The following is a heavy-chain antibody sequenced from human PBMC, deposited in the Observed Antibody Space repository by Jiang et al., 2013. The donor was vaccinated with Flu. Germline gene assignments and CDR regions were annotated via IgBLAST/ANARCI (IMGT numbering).Heavy chain of an antibody. J-gene: IGHJ6*02. CDR1: G. V-gene: IGHV2-5*02. Sequence: GVGWIRQPPGRALEWLALIYWDEDERYSSSLKNRLTITRDTAKNQVVLTMTNMEPADTGTYYCARAFDSRGYGYYGMDVWGQGTTVTVSS. CDR3: ARAFDSRGYGYYGMDV. D-gene: IGHD3-22*01. CDR2: IYWDEDE.